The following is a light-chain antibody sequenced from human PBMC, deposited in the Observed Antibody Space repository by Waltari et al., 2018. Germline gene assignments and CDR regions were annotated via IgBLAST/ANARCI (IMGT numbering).Light chain of an antibody. CDR1: SNDVGGYNS. CDR2: VVR. CDR3: SSQSSNDVVL. Sequence: QSALTQPASVSGSPGQSVTIFCAGTSNDVGGYNSVSWYQEHPGQAPRVIIYVVRDRPSGVSDRFSGSKSGNTASLTISGLQAEDEADYYCSSQSSNDVVLFGGGTKLTVL. J-gene: IGLJ2*01. V-gene: IGLV2-14*01.